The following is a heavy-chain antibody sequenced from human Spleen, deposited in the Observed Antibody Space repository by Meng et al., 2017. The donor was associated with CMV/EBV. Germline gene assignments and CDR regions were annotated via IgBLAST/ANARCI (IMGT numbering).Heavy chain of an antibody. CDR3: ARWGGILAFHI. D-gene: IGHD1-26*01. J-gene: IGHJ3*02. CDR1: GGSISSSSYY. CDR2: IYTSGST. Sequence: SETLSLTCTVSGGSISSSSYYWGWIRQPPGKGLEWIGRIYTSGSTNYNPSLKSRVTMSVDTSKNQFSLKLSSVTAADTAVYCCARWGGILAFHIWGQGTMVTVSS. V-gene: IGHV4-39*07.